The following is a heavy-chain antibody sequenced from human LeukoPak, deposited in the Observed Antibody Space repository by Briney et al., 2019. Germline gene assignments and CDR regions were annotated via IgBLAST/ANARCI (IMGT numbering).Heavy chain of an antibody. CDR2: IKQDGNEK. Sequence: GGSLRLSCAVSGFTLSSYWMSWVRQAPGKGLEWVANIKQDGNEKYYVDSVEGRFTISRDNAKNSLYLQLNSLRAEDTAVYYCVRERRITMTWGGDYFDSWGQGTLVTVSS. J-gene: IGHJ4*02. CDR3: VRERRITMTWGGDYFDS. CDR1: GFTLSSYW. D-gene: IGHD3-22*01. V-gene: IGHV3-7*01.